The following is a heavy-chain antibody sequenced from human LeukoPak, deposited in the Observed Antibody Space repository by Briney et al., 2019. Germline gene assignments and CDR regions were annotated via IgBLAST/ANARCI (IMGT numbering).Heavy chain of an antibody. Sequence: SETLSLTCTVSGYSISSGYYWGWIRQPPGKGLEWIGSIYHSGSTYYNPSLKSRVTISVDTSKNQFSLKLSSVTAADTAVYYCARILRSEWQLVADYWGQGTLVTVSS. V-gene: IGHV4-38-2*02. CDR2: IYHSGST. J-gene: IGHJ4*02. D-gene: IGHD6-13*01. CDR3: ARILRSEWQLVADY. CDR1: GYSISSGYY.